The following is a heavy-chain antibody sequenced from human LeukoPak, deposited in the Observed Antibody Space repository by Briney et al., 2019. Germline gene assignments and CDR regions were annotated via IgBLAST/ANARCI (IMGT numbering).Heavy chain of an antibody. CDR2: IYYSGST. Sequence: SQTLSLTCTVSGGSISSGGYDWSWIRQHPGKGLEWIGYIYYSGSTYYNPSLKSRVTISVDTSKNQFSLKLSSVTAADTAVYYCARHRSPSYYDILTGYYSGYYFDYWGQGTLVTVSS. CDR3: ARHRSPSYYDILTGYYSGYYFDY. J-gene: IGHJ4*02. CDR1: GGSISSGGYD. V-gene: IGHV4-31*03. D-gene: IGHD3-9*01.